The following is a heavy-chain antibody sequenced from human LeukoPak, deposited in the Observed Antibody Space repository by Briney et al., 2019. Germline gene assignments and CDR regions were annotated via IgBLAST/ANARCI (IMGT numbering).Heavy chain of an antibody. V-gene: IGHV4-39*07. CDR2: IYSSGST. J-gene: IGHJ4*02. Sequence: PSETLSLTCTVSGGSISSSSYYWGWIRQPPGKGLEWIGRIYSSGSTNYNPSLKSRVTISVDTSKNQFSLKLSSVTAADTAVYYCAREEDQAYYYGSGSYFEYWGQGTLVTVSS. CDR3: AREEDQAYYYGSGSYFEY. D-gene: IGHD3-10*01. CDR1: GGSISSSSYY.